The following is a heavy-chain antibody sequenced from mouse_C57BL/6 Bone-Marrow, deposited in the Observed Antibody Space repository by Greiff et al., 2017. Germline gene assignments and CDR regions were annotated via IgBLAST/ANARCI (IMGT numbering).Heavy chain of an antibody. Sequence: EVKLVESGGDLVKPGGSLQLSCAASGFTFSSYGMSWVRQTPDKRLAWVATISSGGSYTYYPDSVKGRFTIYRENAKNTLYLQMSSLKSEDTAMYYCARHGYYAGYWGQGTTLRGFS. J-gene: IGHJ2*01. V-gene: IGHV5-6*02. CDR2: ISSGGSYT. CDR1: GFTFSSYG. D-gene: IGHD2-3*01. CDR3: ARHGYYAGY.